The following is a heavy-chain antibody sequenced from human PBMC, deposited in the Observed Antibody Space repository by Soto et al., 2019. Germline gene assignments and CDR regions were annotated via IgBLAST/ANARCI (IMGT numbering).Heavy chain of an antibody. V-gene: IGHV4-59*01. CDR1: GGSISSYY. D-gene: IGHD3-10*01. Sequence: KPSETLSLTCTVSGGSISSYYWSWIRQPPGKGLEWIGYIYYSGSTNYNPSLKSRVTISVDTSKNQFSLKLSSVTAADTAVYYCARDKTYYYGSGSNRGFDYWGQGTLVTVSS. CDR3: ARDKTYYYGSGSNRGFDY. J-gene: IGHJ4*02. CDR2: IYYSGST.